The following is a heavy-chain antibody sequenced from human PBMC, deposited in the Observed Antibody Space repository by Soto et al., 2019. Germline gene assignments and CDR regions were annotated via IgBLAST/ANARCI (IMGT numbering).Heavy chain of an antibody. CDR1: GGSVSSGSYY. CDR3: ARANYGENYGMDV. V-gene: IGHV4-61*01. Sequence: SETLSLSCTVSGGSVSSGSYYWSWIRQPPGKGLEWIGYIYYSGSTNYNPSLKSRVTISVDTSKNQFSLKLSSVTAADTAVYYCARANYGENYGMDVWGQGTTVTVSS. J-gene: IGHJ6*02. CDR2: IYYSGST. D-gene: IGHD3-10*01.